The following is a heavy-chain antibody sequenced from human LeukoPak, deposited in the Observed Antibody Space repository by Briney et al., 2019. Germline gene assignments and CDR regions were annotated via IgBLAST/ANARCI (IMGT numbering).Heavy chain of an antibody. V-gene: IGHV3-7*01. CDR1: GFTFSTFW. J-gene: IGHJ4*02. D-gene: IGHD1-1*01. CDR3: ARGGTFVSDC. CDR2: IKEDGSEK. Sequence: PGGSLRLSCAASGFTFSTFWMSWVRQAPGKGLEWVANIKEDGSEKYYVDSMKGRFTVSRDNAKNSLYLQMDSLRAEDTAVYYCARGGTFVSDCWGQGTLVTVSS.